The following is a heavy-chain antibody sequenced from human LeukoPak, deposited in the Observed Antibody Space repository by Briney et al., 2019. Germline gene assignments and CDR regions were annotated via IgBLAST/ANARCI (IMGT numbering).Heavy chain of an antibody. J-gene: IGHJ6*03. Sequence: ASVKVSCKASGYTFTSYDINWVRQATGQGLEWMGWMNPNSGNTGYAQKFQGRVTITRNTSISTAYMELSSLRSEDTAVYYCARTDYGSGRHYYYYYMDVWGKGTTVTVSS. D-gene: IGHD3-10*01. CDR2: MNPNSGNT. V-gene: IGHV1-8*03. CDR3: ARTDYGSGRHYYYYYMDV. CDR1: GYTFTSYD.